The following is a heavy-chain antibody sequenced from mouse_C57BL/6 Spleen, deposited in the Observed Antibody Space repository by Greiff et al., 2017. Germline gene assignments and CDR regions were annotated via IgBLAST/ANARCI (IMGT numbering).Heavy chain of an antibody. CDR1: GYAFTNYL. V-gene: IGHV1-54*01. Sequence: VQLQESGAELVRPGTSVKVSCKASGYAFTNYLIEWVKQRPGQGLEWIGVINPGSGGTNYNEKFKGKATLTADKSSSTAYMQLSSLTSEDSAVYFCARSGGDFWGQGTTLTVSS. D-gene: IGHD3-1*01. J-gene: IGHJ2*01. CDR2: INPGSGGT. CDR3: ARSGGDF.